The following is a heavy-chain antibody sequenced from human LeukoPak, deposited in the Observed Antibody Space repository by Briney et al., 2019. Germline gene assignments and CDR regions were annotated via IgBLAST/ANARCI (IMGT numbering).Heavy chain of an antibody. J-gene: IGHJ6*02. V-gene: IGHV3-30*18. Sequence: GGSLRLSCAASGFTFSSYGMHWVRQAPGKGLEWVAVISYDGSNKYYADSVKGRFTISRDNSKNTLYLQMNSLRAEDTAVYYCAKVRDGYNYPSYYYYGMDVWGQGTTVTVSS. CDR3: AKVRDGYNYPSYYYYGMDV. CDR2: ISYDGSNK. D-gene: IGHD5-24*01. CDR1: GFTFSSYG.